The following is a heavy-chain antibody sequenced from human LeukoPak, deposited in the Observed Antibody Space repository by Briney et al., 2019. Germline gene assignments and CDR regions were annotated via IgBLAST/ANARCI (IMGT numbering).Heavy chain of an antibody. CDR1: GFTFDDYA. CDR2: ISWDGGST. CDR3: AKGEAADY. V-gene: IGHV3-43D*03. D-gene: IGHD3-16*01. J-gene: IGHJ4*02. Sequence: GGSLRLSCAASGFTFDDYAMHWVRRAPGKGLEWVSLISWDGGSTYYAGSVKGRFTISRDNSKNSLYLQMNSLRAEDTALYYCAKGEAADYWGQGTLVTVSS.